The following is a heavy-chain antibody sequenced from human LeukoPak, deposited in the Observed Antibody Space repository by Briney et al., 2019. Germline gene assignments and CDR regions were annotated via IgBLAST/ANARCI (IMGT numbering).Heavy chain of an antibody. D-gene: IGHD5-12*01. CDR3: ANRGYSGYDLGY. CDR2: ISGSGGST. Sequence: PGGSLRLSCAASGFTFSSYAMSWVRQAPGKGLEWVSAISGSGGSTYYADSVKGRFTISRDNSKNTLYLQMNSLRAEDTAVYYCANRGYSGYDLGYWGQGTLVTVSS. J-gene: IGHJ4*02. CDR1: GFTFSSYA. V-gene: IGHV3-23*01.